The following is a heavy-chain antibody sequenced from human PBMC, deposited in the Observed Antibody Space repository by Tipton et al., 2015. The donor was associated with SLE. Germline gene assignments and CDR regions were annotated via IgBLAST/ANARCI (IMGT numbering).Heavy chain of an antibody. D-gene: IGHD6-6*01. CDR2: MYYNGNT. CDR3: ARRHSSSSHWFDP. V-gene: IGHV4-39*07. CDR1: GGSIRGTYYY. J-gene: IGHJ5*02. Sequence: TLSLTCAVSGGSIRGTYYYWGWIRQPPGKGLEWIGSMYYNGNTYYSPSLKSRVTMSLDMSKNQFSLKVSSVTAADTAVYFCARRHSSSSHWFDPWGQGTLVTVSS.